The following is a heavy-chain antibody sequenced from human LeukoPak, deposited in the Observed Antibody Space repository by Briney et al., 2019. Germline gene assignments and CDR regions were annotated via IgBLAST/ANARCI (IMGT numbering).Heavy chain of an antibody. CDR2: INHSGSA. V-gene: IGHV4-34*01. D-gene: IGHD5-12*01. CDR3: ARGGYSGYVY. Sequence: SETLSLTCAVYGGSFSGYYWSWIRQPPGKGLEWIGEINHSGSANYNPSLKSRVTISVDTSKNQFSLKLSSVTAADTAVYYCARGGYSGYVYWGQGTLVTVSS. J-gene: IGHJ4*02. CDR1: GGSFSGYY.